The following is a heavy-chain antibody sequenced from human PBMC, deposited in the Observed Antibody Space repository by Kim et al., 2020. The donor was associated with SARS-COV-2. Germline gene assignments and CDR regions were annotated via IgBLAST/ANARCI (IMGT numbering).Heavy chain of an antibody. CDR3: ARSLYYYGSGSYCPDY. D-gene: IGHD3-10*01. CDR2: IIPIFGTA. J-gene: IGHJ4*01. Sequence: SVKVSCKASGGTFSSYAISWVRQAPGQGLEWMGGIIPIFGTANYAQKFQGRVTITADESTSTAYMELSSLRSEDTAVYYCARSLYYYGSGSYCPDYWGQATLVTVSS. CDR1: GGTFSSYA. V-gene: IGHV1-69*13.